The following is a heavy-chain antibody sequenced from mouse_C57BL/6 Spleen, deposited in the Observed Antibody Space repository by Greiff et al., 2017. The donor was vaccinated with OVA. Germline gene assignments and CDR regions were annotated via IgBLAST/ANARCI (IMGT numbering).Heavy chain of an antibody. CDR2: FYPGRGST. J-gene: IGHJ4*01. D-gene: IGHD2-4*01. V-gene: IGHV1-55*01. Sequence: QVQLQQPGAELVKPGASVKMSCKASGYPFTSYWITWVKQRPGQGLEWIGDFYPGRGSTNYNEKFKSKATLTVDTSSSTAYMQLSSLTSEDSAVYYCARGKNDYDVYAREYWGQGTSVTVSS. CDR1: GYPFTSYW. CDR3: ARGKNDYDVYAREY.